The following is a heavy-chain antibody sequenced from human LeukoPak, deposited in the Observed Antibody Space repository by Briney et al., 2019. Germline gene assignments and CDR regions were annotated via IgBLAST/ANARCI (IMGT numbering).Heavy chain of an antibody. D-gene: IGHD5-18*01. J-gene: IGHJ4*02. V-gene: IGHV3-21*01. CDR2: ISSSSSYI. Sequence: GGSLRLSCAASGFTFSSYSMNWVRQAPGKGLEWVSSISSSSSYINYADSVKGRFTISRDNAKNSLYLQMNSLRAEDTAVYYCAGDQSGQLWLPSSFDYWGQGTLVTVSS. CDR3: AGDQSGQLWLPSSFDY. CDR1: GFTFSSYS.